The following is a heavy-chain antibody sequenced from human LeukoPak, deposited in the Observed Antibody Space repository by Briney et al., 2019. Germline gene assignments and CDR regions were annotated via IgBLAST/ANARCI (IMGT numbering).Heavy chain of an antibody. CDR1: GGSISGYY. Sequence: SETLSLTCTVSGGSISGYYWRWIRQPAGEGLEWIGRTYTSGSANYNPSLKSRVTMSADASTTRFSLNRSSVAAADTAVYYRARDQIVVVPAAKVHWFDPWGQGTLVTVSS. CDR2: TYTSGSA. D-gene: IGHD2-2*01. V-gene: IGHV4-4*07. CDR3: ARDQIVVVPAAKVHWFDP. J-gene: IGHJ5*02.